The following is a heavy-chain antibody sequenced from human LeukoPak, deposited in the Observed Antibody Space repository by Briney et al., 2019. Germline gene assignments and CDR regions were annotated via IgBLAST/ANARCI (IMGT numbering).Heavy chain of an antibody. CDR2: IIPIFGTA. J-gene: IGHJ6*03. CDR1: GGTFSSYA. V-gene: IGHV1-69*05. D-gene: IGHD2-2*01. CDR3: ARVVVVPAASYLNYYYYMGV. Sequence: SVKVSCKASGGTFSSYAISWVRQAPGQGLEWMGGIIPIFGTANYAQKFQGRVTITTDESTSTAYMELSSLRSEDTAVYYCARVVVVPAASYLNYYYYMGVWGKGTTVTVSS.